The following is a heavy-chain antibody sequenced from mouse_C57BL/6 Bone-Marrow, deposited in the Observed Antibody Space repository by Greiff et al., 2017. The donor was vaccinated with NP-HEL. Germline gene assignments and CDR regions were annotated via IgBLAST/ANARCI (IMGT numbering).Heavy chain of an antibody. Sequence: VQLKQSGPVLVKPGASVKMSCKASGYTFTDYYMNWVKQSHGKSLEWIGVINPYNGGTSYNQKFKGKATLTVDKSSSTAYMELNSLTSEDSAVYYCARRYGYDREWGQGTSVTVSS. D-gene: IGHD2-2*01. J-gene: IGHJ4*01. CDR1: GYTFTDYY. CDR2: INPYNGGT. V-gene: IGHV1-19*01. CDR3: ARRYGYDRE.